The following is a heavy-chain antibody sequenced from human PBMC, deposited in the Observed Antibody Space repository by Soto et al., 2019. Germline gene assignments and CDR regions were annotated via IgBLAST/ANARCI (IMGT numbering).Heavy chain of an antibody. CDR1: GFSLSTSVMC. D-gene: IGHD6-6*01. CDR3: ARIRYSSSSRPFDY. V-gene: IGHV2-70*01. J-gene: IGHJ4*02. Sequence: GPTLVNPTHTLTLTCTFSGFSLSTSVMCVSWIRQPPGKALEWLALIDWDDDKYYSTSLKTRLTISKDTSKNQVVLTMTNMDPVDTATYYCARIRYSSSSRPFDYWGQGTLVTVYS. CDR2: IDWDDDK.